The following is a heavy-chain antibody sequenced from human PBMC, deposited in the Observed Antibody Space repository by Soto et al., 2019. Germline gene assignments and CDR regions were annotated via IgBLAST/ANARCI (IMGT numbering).Heavy chain of an antibody. CDR2: IKQDGSEK. D-gene: IGHD6-13*01. CDR3: ARRIAAAGAYDY. V-gene: IGHV3-7*01. CDR1: GFTFSSSW. Sequence: EVQLVESGGGLVQPGGSLRLSCAASGFTFSSSWMSWVRQAAGKGLEWVANIKQDGSEKYYVDSGKGRFTISRANAKNSLYLQMNSLRAEDTAVYYCARRIAAAGAYDYWGQGTLVTVSS. J-gene: IGHJ4*02.